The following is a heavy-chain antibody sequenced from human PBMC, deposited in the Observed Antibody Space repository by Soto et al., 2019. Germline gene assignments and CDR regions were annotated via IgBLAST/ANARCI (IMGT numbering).Heavy chain of an antibody. CDR2: IYYSGST. CDR1: GASVSSYG. Sequence: SETLSLTCTVSGASVSSYGWSWIRQPPGEGLEWIGYIYYSGSTNYNPSLESRVTMSADTSKNQFSLQLGSVTAADTAVYYCARDRYASSSGLDFWGQGTLVTVSS. CDR3: ARDRYASSSGLDF. D-gene: IGHD6-6*01. J-gene: IGHJ4*02. V-gene: IGHV4-59*02.